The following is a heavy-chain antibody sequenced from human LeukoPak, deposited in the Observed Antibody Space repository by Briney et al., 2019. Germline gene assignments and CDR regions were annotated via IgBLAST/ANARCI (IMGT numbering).Heavy chain of an antibody. CDR2: INPNSGGT. J-gene: IGHJ5*02. CDR1: GYTFTGYY. D-gene: IGHD2-2*01. Sequence: ASVKVSCKASGYTFTGYYMHWVRQAPGQGLEWMGWINPNSGGTNYAQKFQGRVTMTRDTSISTAYMELSRLRSDDTAVYYCARSPARYCSSTSCSFDPRGQGTLVTVSS. V-gene: IGHV1-2*02. CDR3: ARSPARYCSSTSCSFDP.